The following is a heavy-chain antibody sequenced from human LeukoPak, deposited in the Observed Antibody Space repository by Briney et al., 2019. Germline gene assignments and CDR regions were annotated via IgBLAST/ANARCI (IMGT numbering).Heavy chain of an antibody. V-gene: IGHV4-30-2*01. J-gene: IGHJ5*02. CDR1: GDSISSGGYP. CDR2: ISQSGNI. CDR3: ARSPLAFYDSSGYPRVWFDP. Sequence: SETLSLTCTVSGDSISSGGYPWSWIRQPPGKGLEWIGYIYHIGYISQSGNIYQNPSLKSRVTISLDTSRNQFSLKLSSVTAADTAVYYCARSPLAFYDSSGYPRVWFDPWGQGTLVTVSS. D-gene: IGHD3-22*01.